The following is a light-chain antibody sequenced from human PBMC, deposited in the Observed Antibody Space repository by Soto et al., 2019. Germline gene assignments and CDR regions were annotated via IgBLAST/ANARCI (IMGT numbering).Light chain of an antibody. V-gene: IGKV1-9*01. CDR3: QHYNSYLEA. J-gene: IGKJ1*01. CDR1: QGISSY. CDR2: AAS. Sequence: IQLTQSPSFLSASVGDRVTITCRASQGISSYLAWYQQKPGKAPKLLIYAASTLQSGVPSRFSGSGSGTEFTLTVSSLQPDDFATYYCQHYNSYLEAFGQGTKVDIK.